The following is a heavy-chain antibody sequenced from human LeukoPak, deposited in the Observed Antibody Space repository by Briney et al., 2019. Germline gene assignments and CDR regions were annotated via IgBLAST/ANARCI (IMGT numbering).Heavy chain of an antibody. CDR1: GNSISSYY. CDR3: ARETTGLARYFDY. Sequence: KPSETLSLTCTVSGNSISSYYWSWIRQPAGKGLEWIGRIYTSGSTNYNPSLKSRVTMSVDTSKNQFSLNLSSVTAADTAFYYCARETTGLARYFDYWGRGTLVTVSS. D-gene: IGHD4-11*01. J-gene: IGHJ4*02. CDR2: IYTSGST. V-gene: IGHV4-4*07.